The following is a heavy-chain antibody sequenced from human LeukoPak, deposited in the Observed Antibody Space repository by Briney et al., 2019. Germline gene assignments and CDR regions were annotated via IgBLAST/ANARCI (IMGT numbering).Heavy chain of an antibody. V-gene: IGHV4-59*01. CDR2: TYYGGST. CDR3: AGRTRYYYYYGMDV. D-gene: IGHD1-14*01. Sequence: SETLSLTCTVSGGSISSYYGSWIRQPPGKGLEWIGDTYYGGSTNYNPSLKSRVTISVDTSKNQFSLKLNSVTAADTAVYYCAGRTRYYYYYGMDVWGQGTPVTVSS. J-gene: IGHJ6*02. CDR1: GGSISSYY.